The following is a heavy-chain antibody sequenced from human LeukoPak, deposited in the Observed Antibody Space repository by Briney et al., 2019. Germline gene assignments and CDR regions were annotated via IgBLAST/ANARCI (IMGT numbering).Heavy chain of an antibody. D-gene: IGHD6-13*01. CDR2: INSDGSST. V-gene: IGHV3-74*01. J-gene: IGHJ4*02. Sequence: GGSLTLSCAASGFTFSSYWMHWVRQAPGKGLVWVSRINSDGSSTSYADSVKGRFTISRDNAKNTLYLQMNSLRAEDTAVYYCASNIAAADYHDYWGQGTLVTVSS. CDR1: GFTFSSYW. CDR3: ASNIAAADYHDY.